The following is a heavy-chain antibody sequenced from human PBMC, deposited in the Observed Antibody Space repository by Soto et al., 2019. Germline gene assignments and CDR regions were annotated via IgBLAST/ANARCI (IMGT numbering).Heavy chain of an antibody. CDR1: GFTFDDYA. CDR3: AKAPLDILTGSKFDY. CDR2: ISWDSGSI. J-gene: IGHJ4*02. Sequence: PGGSLRLSCAASGFTFDDYAMHWVRQGPGKGLEWVSGISWDSGSISSADSVKGRFTISRDNAKNSLYLQMNRLRPEDTAFYYCAKAPLDILTGSKFDYWGQGTLVTVSS. D-gene: IGHD3-9*01. V-gene: IGHV3-9*01.